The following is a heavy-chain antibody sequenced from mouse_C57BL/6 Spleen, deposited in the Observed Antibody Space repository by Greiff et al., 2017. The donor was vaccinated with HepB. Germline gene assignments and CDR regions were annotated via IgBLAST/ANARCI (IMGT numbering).Heavy chain of an antibody. Sequence: VQLQQPGAELVRPGTSVKLSCKASGYTFTSYWMHWVKQRPGQGLEWIGVIDPSDSYTNYNQKFKGKATLTVDTSSSTAYMQLSSLTSEDSAVYYCARSYPVGLFDYWGQGTTLTVSS. CDR2: IDPSDSYT. D-gene: IGHD1-1*02. J-gene: IGHJ2*01. CDR1: GYTFTSYW. V-gene: IGHV1-59*01. CDR3: ARSYPVGLFDY.